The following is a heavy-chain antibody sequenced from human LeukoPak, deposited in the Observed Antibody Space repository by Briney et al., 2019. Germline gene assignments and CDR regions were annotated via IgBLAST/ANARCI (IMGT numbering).Heavy chain of an antibody. V-gene: IGHV4-61*02. J-gene: IGHJ4*02. Sequence: PSQTLSLTCTVSGGSISSGSYYWNWIRQPAGKGLEWIGRIYTSGSTNYNPSLKSRVTISVDTSKNQFSLKLSSVTAADTAVYYCARDSGAVEATGVGFDYWGQGTLVTVSS. CDR2: IYTSGST. CDR1: GGSISSGSYY. CDR3: ARDSGAVEATGVGFDY. D-gene: IGHD1-26*01.